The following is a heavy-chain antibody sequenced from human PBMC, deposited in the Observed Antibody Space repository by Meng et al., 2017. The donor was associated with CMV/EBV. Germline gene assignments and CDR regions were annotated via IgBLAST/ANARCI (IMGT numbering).Heavy chain of an antibody. CDR1: GFTSSNYD. CDR3: ARGASSTDAFDF. J-gene: IGHJ3*01. Sequence: GGSLRLSCAASGFTSSNYDMHWVRQATGKGLEWVSSIGTAGDTYYPGSVKGRFSISRENAKNSLYLQINSLRAGDTAVYYCARGASSTDAFDFWGPGTVVTVSS. CDR2: IGTAGDT. D-gene: IGHD6-6*01. V-gene: IGHV3-13*01.